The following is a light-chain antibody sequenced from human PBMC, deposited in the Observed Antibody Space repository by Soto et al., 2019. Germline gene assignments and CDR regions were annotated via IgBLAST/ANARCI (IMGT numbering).Light chain of an antibody. V-gene: IGKV4-1*01. CDR2: WAS. CDR1: QGVLYSPNNENY. CDR3: QQYYSAPLT. J-gene: IGKJ4*01. Sequence: DIVMTQSPDSLAVSLGERATINCKSSQGVLYSPNNENYLAWYQQKPGQPPKLLVYWASTRESGVPDRFSGSGSGTDFTLTISSLQAEDVAVYYCQQYYSAPLTFGGGTKVDIK.